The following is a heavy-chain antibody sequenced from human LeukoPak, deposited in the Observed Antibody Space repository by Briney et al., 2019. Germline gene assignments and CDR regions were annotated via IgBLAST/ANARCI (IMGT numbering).Heavy chain of an antibody. CDR1: GFTFSSYA. V-gene: IGHV3-23*01. Sequence: GGSLRLSCAASGFTFSSYAMSWVRQAPGKGLEWVSAISGSGGSTYYADSVKGRFTISRDNSKNTLYLQMNSLRAEDTAVYYCAKPVTWLVQRYYFDYWGQGTLVTVSS. CDR2: ISGSGGST. D-gene: IGHD6-19*01. J-gene: IGHJ4*02. CDR3: AKPVTWLVQRYYFDY.